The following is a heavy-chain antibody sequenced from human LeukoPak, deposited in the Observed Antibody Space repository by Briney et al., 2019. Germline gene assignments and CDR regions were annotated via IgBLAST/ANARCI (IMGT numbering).Heavy chain of an antibody. D-gene: IGHD6-19*01. CDR1: GFTFSNYA. J-gene: IGHJ4*02. Sequence: GGSLRLSCAASGFTFSNYAMHWVRQAPGKGLEWVGRIKSKTDGGTTDYAAPVKGRFTVSRDDSKNTLYLQMNSLKTEDTAVYYCTTDRSGWYDYWGQGTLVTVSS. CDR3: TTDRSGWYDY. CDR2: IKSKTDGGTT. V-gene: IGHV3-15*01.